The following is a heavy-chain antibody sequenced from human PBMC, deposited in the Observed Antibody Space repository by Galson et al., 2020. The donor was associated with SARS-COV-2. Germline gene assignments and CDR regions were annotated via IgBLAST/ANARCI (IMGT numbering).Heavy chain of an antibody. CDR1: GFTFNSYA. CDR2: ISGSGGST. Sequence: GGSLRLSCAASGFTFNSYAISWARQAPGKGLEWVSGISGSGGSTDYTDSVKDRFTISRDNSKNTLYLQMNSLRAEDTGVYYCAKMVRGVTEFFEYWGQGTLGTVSS. V-gene: IGHV3-23*01. D-gene: IGHD3-10*01. J-gene: IGHJ4*02. CDR3: AKMVRGVTEFFEY.